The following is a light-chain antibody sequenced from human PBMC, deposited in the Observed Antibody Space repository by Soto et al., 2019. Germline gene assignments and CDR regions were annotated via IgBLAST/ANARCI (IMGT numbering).Light chain of an antibody. J-gene: IGKJ1*01. CDR2: EGS. CDR1: QSFNTW. V-gene: IGKV1-5*03. Sequence: DIQMTQSPSTLSASGGDRVTITCRASQSFNTWLAWYQQKPGEAPKLLIYEGSNLERGVPSRFSGSGSGTQFTLTISSLQPGDFATFYCQQYKTYSRTFGQGPKVE. CDR3: QQYKTYSRT.